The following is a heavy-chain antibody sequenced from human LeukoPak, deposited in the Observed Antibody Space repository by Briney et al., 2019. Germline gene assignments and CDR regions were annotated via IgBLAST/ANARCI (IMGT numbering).Heavy chain of an antibody. D-gene: IGHD2-2*01. Sequence: ASVKVSCKASGYTFTGYYIHWVRQATGQGLEWMGWMNPNSGNTGYAQKFQGRVTMTRNTSISTANMELSSLRSEDTAVYYCASVVVVPALADDAFDIWGQGTMVTVSS. V-gene: IGHV1-8*02. CDR2: MNPNSGNT. CDR1: GYTFTGYY. J-gene: IGHJ3*02. CDR3: ASVVVVPALADDAFDI.